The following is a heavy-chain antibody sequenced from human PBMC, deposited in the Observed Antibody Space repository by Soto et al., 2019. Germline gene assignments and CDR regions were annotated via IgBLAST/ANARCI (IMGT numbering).Heavy chain of an antibody. V-gene: IGHV1-18*04. CDR3: ARVMTTFGVVSKGPDH. CDR2: ISTYNGNT. CDR1: GYPFTTYG. D-gene: IGHD3-3*01. J-gene: IGHJ4*02. Sequence: GASVKVSCKASGYPFTTYGITWVRQAPGQGLEWMGWISTYNGNTIYAQSLQGRVTMTRETSSTTAYMELRSLRSDDTAVYYCARVMTTFGVVSKGPDHWGQGTLVTVSS.